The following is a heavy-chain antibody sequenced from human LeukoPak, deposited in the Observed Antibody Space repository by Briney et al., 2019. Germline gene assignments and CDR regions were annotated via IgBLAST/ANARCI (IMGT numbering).Heavy chain of an antibody. CDR3: ASGELDSLYYFDY. CDR1: GFTFSKYL. D-gene: IGHD1-1*01. Sequence: GGSLRLSCAASGFTFSKYLMHWVRQAPGKGLVWVSRIHGDGISTTYADSVKGRFTISRGNAKNTLYLQMNSLRPEDTAVYFCASGELDSLYYFDYWGQGTLVTVSS. CDR2: IHGDGIST. J-gene: IGHJ4*02. V-gene: IGHV3-74*01.